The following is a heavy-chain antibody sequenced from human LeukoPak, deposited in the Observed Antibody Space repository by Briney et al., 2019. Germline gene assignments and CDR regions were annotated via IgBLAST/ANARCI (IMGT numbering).Heavy chain of an antibody. J-gene: IGHJ4*02. V-gene: IGHV3-48*01. D-gene: IGHD6-13*01. CDR2: ISSSSSTI. Sequence: GGSLRLSCAASGFTFSSYSMNWVRQAPGKGLEWVSYISSSSSTIYYADSVKGRFTISRDNAKNSLYLQMNSLRSDDTAVYYCARAKTSGLAAAADYWGQGTLVTASS. CDR3: ARAKTSGLAAAADY. CDR1: GFTFSSYS.